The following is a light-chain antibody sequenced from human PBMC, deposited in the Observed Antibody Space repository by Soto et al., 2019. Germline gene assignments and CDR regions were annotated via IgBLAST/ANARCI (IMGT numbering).Light chain of an antibody. Sequence: QSVLTQPASVSGSPGQSITISCTGTSHDVGGYNYVSWYQQHPGKAPKLMIYEVSNRPSGVSNRFSGSKSGNTASLTISGLQAEDEANYYCSSYTSTITLVVFGGGTKLAVL. V-gene: IGLV2-14*01. CDR3: SSYTSTITLVV. CDR1: SHDVGGYNY. CDR2: EVS. J-gene: IGLJ2*01.